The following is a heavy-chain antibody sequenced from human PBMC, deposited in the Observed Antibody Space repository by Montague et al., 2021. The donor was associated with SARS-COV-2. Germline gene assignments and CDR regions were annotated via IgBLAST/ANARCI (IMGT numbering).Heavy chain of an antibody. CDR2: IYYSGST. D-gene: IGHD3-9*01. Sequence: SETLSLTCTVSGGSITSYYWTWIRQPPGKGLEWVGRIYYSGSTNXNPSLKSRVTISVDTSKNQFSLKLSSVTAADTAVYYCARTGLGAYDILTGYTVNAFDMWGQGTVVTVSS. CDR1: GGSITSYY. CDR3: ARTGLGAYDILTGYTVNAFDM. J-gene: IGHJ3*02. V-gene: IGHV4-59*01.